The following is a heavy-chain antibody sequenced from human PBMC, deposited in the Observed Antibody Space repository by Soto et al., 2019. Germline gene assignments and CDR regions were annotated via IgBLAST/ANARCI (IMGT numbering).Heavy chain of an antibody. CDR2: IKTRSEGEAT. D-gene: IGHD2-15*01. Sequence: EVQLVESGGGLIKPGGSLRLSCAASDFSISNAWMNWVRQAPGKGLEWVGRIKTRSEGEATDYAAPLKDRFTISRDDSKNTLFLQMNSLKTEDTAVYYCTTGSVEGVWGHGATVIVFS. V-gene: IGHV3-15*07. CDR3: TTGSVEGV. J-gene: IGHJ6*02. CDR1: DFSISNAW.